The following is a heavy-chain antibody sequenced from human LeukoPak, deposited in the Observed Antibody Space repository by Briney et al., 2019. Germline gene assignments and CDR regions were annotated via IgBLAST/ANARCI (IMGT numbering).Heavy chain of an antibody. Sequence: GGSLRLSCAASGFTFSSYWMSWVRQAPGRGLEWVSYMSSSRTSIYYADSVKGRFTISRDNAKNSLYLQMNSLRAEDTAVYYCARGWDYGSGKGFDPWGQGTLVTVSS. CDR1: GFTFSSYW. CDR2: MSSSRTSI. V-gene: IGHV3-48*04. D-gene: IGHD3-10*01. J-gene: IGHJ5*02. CDR3: ARGWDYGSGKGFDP.